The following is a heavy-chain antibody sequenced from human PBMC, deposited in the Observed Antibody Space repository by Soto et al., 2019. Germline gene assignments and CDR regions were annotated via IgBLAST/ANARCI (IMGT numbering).Heavy chain of an antibody. CDR2: ISPDGTNK. J-gene: IGHJ4*02. V-gene: IGHV3-30*04. CDR1: GFIFSGSA. CDR3: ARGFSAGKGSPPDF. D-gene: IGHD6-13*01. Sequence: DLVESGGGVVQPGRSLRLSCVASGFIFSGSAMYWVRQAPGKGLEWVGVISPDGTNKYYVDSAKGRFSISRDDSENTLFLQMNSLRPDDTAVYYCARGFSAGKGSPPDFWGQGSLVTVSS.